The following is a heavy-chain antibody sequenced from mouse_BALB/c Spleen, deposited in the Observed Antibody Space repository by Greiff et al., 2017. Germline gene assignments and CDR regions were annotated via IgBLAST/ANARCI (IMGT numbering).Heavy chain of an antibody. Sequence: EVQLQQSGAELVKPGASVKLSCTASGFNIKDTYMHWVKQRPEQGLEWIGRIDPANGNTKYDPKFQGKATITADTSSNTAYLQLSSLTSEDTAVYYCARDYGSVYYYAMDYWGQGTSVTVSS. CDR3: ARDYGSVYYYAMDY. V-gene: IGHV14-3*02. CDR1: GFNIKDTY. D-gene: IGHD1-1*01. CDR2: IDPANGNT. J-gene: IGHJ4*01.